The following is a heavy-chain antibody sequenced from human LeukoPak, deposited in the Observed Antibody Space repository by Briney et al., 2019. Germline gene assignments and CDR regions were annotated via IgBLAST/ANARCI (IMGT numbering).Heavy chain of an antibody. J-gene: IGHJ4*02. Sequence: PGGSLRLSCAASGFTLSDHYMDWVRQAPGKGLEWVGRTRNKANSYTTEYAASVKGRFTISRDDSKKSLYLQMNSLKTEDTAVYYCARGYCSGRSCYSGLDYWGQGTLVTVSS. V-gene: IGHV3-72*01. CDR2: TRNKANSYTT. CDR3: ARGYCSGRSCYSGLDY. CDR1: GFTLSDHY. D-gene: IGHD2-15*01.